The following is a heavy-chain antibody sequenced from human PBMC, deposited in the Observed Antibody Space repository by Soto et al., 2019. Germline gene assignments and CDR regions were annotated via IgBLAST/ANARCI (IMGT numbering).Heavy chain of an antibody. CDR1: GYTFTSYG. J-gene: IGHJ3*02. V-gene: IGHV1-18*01. CDR3: ARSALQRWLVNAFDI. CDR2: ISAYNGNT. Sequence: QVPLVQSGAAVKKPGASVKVSCKASGYTFTSYGISWVRQAPGQGLEWMGWISAYNGNTNYAQKLQGTVTMTTDTSTSTAYMELRSLRSDDTAVYYCARSALQRWLVNAFDICGQGTMVTVSS. D-gene: IGHD6-19*01.